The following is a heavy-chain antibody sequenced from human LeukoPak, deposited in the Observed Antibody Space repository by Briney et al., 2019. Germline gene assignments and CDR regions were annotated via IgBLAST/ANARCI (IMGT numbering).Heavy chain of an antibody. J-gene: IGHJ4*02. CDR1: GFTFSSYS. Sequence: PGGSLRLSCAASGFTFSSYSMNWVRQAPGKGLEWVSSISSSSSYIYYADSVKGRFTISRDNAKNSLYLQMNSLRAEDTAVYYCAREAIWFGELNYSDYWGQGTLVTVSS. CDR3: AREAIWFGELNYSDY. V-gene: IGHV3-21*01. CDR2: ISSSSSYI. D-gene: IGHD3-10*01.